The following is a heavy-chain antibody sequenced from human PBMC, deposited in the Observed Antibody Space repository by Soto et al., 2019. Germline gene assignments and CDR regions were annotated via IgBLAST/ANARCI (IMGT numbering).Heavy chain of an antibody. CDR2: ISYDGSNK. V-gene: IGHV3-30-3*01. J-gene: IGHJ4*02. CDR3: ARDDFWSGPGFDY. D-gene: IGHD3-3*01. CDR1: GFTFSSYS. Sequence: PGGSLRLSCAASGFTFSSYSMHWVRQAPGKGLEWVAVISYDGSNKYYADSVKGRFTISRDNSKNTLYLQMNSLRAEDTAVYYCARDDFWSGPGFDYWGQGTLVTVSS.